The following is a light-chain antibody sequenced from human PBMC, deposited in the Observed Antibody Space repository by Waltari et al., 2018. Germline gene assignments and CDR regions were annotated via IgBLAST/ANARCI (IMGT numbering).Light chain of an antibody. CDR1: QSASTY. V-gene: IGKV3-11*01. CDR2: DVS. Sequence: DNVSTQPPATLSLSPGERATISCRASQSASTYLAWYQQKPGQAPRLLIYDVSNRAAGIPARFSGSGSGTDFTLTISSLEPEDFAVYYCQQRNNWPPVFTFGPGTKVDI. J-gene: IGKJ3*01. CDR3: QQRNNWPPVFT.